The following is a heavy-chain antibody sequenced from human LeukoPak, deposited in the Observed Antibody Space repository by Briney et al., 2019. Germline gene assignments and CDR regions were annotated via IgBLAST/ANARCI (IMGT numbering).Heavy chain of an antibody. CDR2: INTSGGST. D-gene: IGHD5-24*01. V-gene: IGHV1-46*01. J-gene: IGHJ4*02. CDR3: AKEGRVRDIDY. CDR1: GYIFTNYY. Sequence: ASVKVSCKASGYIFTNYYMHWVRQAPGQGLEWMGIINTSGGSTSSAQKFQGRVIMTRDTSTSTVYMELSSLRSEDTALYYCAKEGRVRDIDYWGQGTLVTVSS.